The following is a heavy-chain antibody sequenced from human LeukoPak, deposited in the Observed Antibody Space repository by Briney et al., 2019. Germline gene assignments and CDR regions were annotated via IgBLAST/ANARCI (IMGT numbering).Heavy chain of an antibody. V-gene: IGHV4-39*07. CDR2: IYYSGST. CDR1: GGSISSSSYY. J-gene: IGHJ4*02. D-gene: IGHD3-10*01. CDR3: ARVPFTGEWSHFDY. Sequence: SETLSLTCTVSGGSISSSSYYWGWIRQPPGKGLEWIGSIYYSGSTYYNPSLKSRVTISVDTSKNQFSLKLSSVTAADTAVYYCARVPFTGEWSHFDYWGQGTLVTVSS.